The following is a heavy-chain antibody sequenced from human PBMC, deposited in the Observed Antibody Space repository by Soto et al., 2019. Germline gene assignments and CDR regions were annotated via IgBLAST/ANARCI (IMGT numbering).Heavy chain of an antibody. D-gene: IGHD3-16*01. V-gene: IGHV1-24*01. Sequence: GASVKVSCKVSGYTLTELSMHWVRQAPGKGLEWMGGFDPEDGETIYAQKFQGRVTMTEDTSTDTAYMELSSLRSEDTAVYYCATARDYDYIWGSQQHLNWFDPWGQGTLVTVSS. CDR1: GYTLTELS. J-gene: IGHJ5*02. CDR2: FDPEDGET. CDR3: ATARDYDYIWGSQQHLNWFDP.